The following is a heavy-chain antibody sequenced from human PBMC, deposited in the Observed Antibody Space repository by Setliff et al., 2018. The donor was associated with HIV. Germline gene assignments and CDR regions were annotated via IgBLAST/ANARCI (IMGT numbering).Heavy chain of an antibody. V-gene: IGHV1-2*02. CDR1: GDAFTDYY. J-gene: IGHJ4*01. D-gene: IGHD2-15*01. CDR2: INPNSGGT. CDR3: ARVGSYWTQFDY. Sequence: ASVKVSCKASGDAFTDYYIHWVRQAPGQGLEWMGWINPNSGGTNYAQKFQGRVTMTRDTSISTAFMDLSRLRSDDTAVYYCARVGSYWTQFDYWGQGTLVTVSS.